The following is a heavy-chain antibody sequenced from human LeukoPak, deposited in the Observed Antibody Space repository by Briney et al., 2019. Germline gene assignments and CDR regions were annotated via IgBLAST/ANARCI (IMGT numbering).Heavy chain of an antibody. V-gene: IGHV3-21*01. Sequence: PGGSLRLSCAASGFTFSSYSMNWVRQAPRKGLEWVSSISSSSSYIYYADSVKGRFTISRDNAKNSLYLQMNSLRAEDTAVYYCARDRNVEGSSGCELWGQGTLVTVSS. D-gene: IGHD6-19*01. CDR2: ISSSSSYI. CDR1: GFTFSSYS. J-gene: IGHJ4*02. CDR3: ARDRNVEGSSGCEL.